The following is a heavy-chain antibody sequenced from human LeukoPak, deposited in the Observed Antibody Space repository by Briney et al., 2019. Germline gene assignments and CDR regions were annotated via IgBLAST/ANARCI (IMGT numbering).Heavy chain of an antibody. Sequence: SVKVSCKASGGTFSTCSINWVRQAPGQGLEWMGGIIPMFGSPNYAQKFQGRVTITADASTSTAYMELRSLTSGDTAVYFCARWAGSCTANNCYMPLDYWGQGTLVTVSS. CDR3: ARWAGSCTANNCYMPLDY. V-gene: IGHV1-69*01. D-gene: IGHD1-1*01. J-gene: IGHJ4*02. CDR1: GGTFSTCS. CDR2: IIPMFGSP.